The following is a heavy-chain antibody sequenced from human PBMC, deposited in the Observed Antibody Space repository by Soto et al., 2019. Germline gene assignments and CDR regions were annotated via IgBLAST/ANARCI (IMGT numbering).Heavy chain of an antibody. D-gene: IGHD3-9*01. CDR3: ARATYYDILTGYYNALDS. CDR1: GGTFSSYA. J-gene: IGHJ4*02. Sequence: KVSCKASGGTFSSYAIIWVRQAPGQGLEWMGGIIPIFGTANYAQKFQGRVTITADKSTSTAYMELSSLRSEDTAVYYCARATYYDILTGYYNALDSWGQATLVTVSS. CDR2: IIPIFGTA. V-gene: IGHV1-69*06.